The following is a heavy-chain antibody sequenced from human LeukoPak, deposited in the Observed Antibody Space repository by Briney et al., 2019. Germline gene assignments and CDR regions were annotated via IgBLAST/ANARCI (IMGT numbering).Heavy chain of an antibody. CDR1: GFTVSSDY. CDR2: IYSGGST. V-gene: IGHV3-53*01. Sequence: QSGGSLRLSCAASGFTVSSDYMSWVRQAPGKGLEWVSVIYSGGSTYYADSVKGRFTISRDNSKNTLYLQMNSLRAEDTAVYYCARGMAAAFDYWGQGTLVTVSS. D-gene: IGHD6-13*01. J-gene: IGHJ4*02. CDR3: ARGMAAAFDY.